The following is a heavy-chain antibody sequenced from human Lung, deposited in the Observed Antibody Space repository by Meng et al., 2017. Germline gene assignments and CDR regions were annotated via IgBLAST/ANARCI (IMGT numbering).Heavy chain of an antibody. CDR2: INHSGST. D-gene: IGHD4-11*01. CDR3: ARGPTTMAHDFDY. Sequence: QVQSNQWGQGLLKPSETLSLTCVSSVGSFSDYYWSWIRQPPGKGLEWIGEINHSGSTNYNPSLESRATVSVDTSQNNLSLKLSSVTAADSAVYYCARGPTTMAHDFDYWGQGTLVTVSS. CDR1: VGSFSDYY. J-gene: IGHJ4*02. V-gene: IGHV4-34*01.